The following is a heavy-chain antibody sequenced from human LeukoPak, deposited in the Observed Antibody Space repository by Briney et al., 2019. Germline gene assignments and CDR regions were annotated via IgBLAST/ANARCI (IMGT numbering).Heavy chain of an antibody. J-gene: IGHJ4*02. CDR3: AGAIGNLYYFDY. CDR1: GFTFSSYG. Sequence: GGSLRLSCAASGFTFSSYGMHWVRQAPGKGLEWVSVIYSGGSTYYADSVKGRFTISRHNSKNTLYLQMNSLRAEDTAVYYCAGAIGNLYYFDYWGQGTLVTVSS. V-gene: IGHV3-53*04. CDR2: IYSGGST. D-gene: IGHD1-26*01.